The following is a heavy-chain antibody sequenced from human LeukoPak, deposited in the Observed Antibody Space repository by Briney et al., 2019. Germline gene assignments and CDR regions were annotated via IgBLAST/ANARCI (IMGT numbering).Heavy chain of an antibody. CDR3: ARYPSRSSGWPYYFDY. Sequence: GGSLRLSCAASGFTFSSYSMNWVRQAPGKGLEWVSSISSSSSYIYYADSVKGRLTISRDNAKNSLYLQMNSLRAEDTAVYYCARYPSRSSGWPYYFDYWGQGTLVTVSS. V-gene: IGHV3-21*01. J-gene: IGHJ4*02. D-gene: IGHD6-19*01. CDR1: GFTFSSYS. CDR2: ISSSSSYI.